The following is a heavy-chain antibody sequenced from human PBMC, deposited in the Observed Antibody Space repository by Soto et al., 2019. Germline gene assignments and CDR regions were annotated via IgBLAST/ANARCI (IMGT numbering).Heavy chain of an antibody. Sequence: QVQLVQSGAEVKRPGASVKVSCKTSGYIFNSFGISWVRQAPGQGLEWMGWISAYTGNTKYAQNFQGRVTMTTDTSTSTAYVELRSLRSDDTAVYYCARRWTTGEIDYWGQGTLVTVSS. V-gene: IGHV1-18*01. CDR3: ARRWTTGEIDY. J-gene: IGHJ4*02. D-gene: IGHD4-17*01. CDR1: GYIFNSFG. CDR2: ISAYTGNT.